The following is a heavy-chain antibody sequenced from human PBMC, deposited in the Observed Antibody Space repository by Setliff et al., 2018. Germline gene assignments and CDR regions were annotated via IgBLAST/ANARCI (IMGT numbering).Heavy chain of an antibody. V-gene: IGHV4-39*01. J-gene: IGHJ4*02. CDR3: ARHEFVGGYYGSVTYRHFDY. Sequence: SETLSLTCTLSGDSISRSTYYWGWIRQSPGKGLDWIGTVDRSGTAYYNPSLKSRVTISVDTSKNQFSLQVTSVTATDTAVYYCARHEFVGGYYGSVTYRHFDYWGQGILVTVSS. CDR1: GDSISRSTYY. D-gene: IGHD3-10*01. CDR2: VDRSGTA.